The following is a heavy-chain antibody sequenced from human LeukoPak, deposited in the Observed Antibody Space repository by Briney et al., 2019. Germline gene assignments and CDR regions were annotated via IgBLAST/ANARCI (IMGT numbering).Heavy chain of an antibody. CDR2: MSYDGSKI. V-gene: IGHV3-30-3*01. D-gene: IGHD5-12*01. CDR1: GFXLSRYA. J-gene: IGHJ5*02. Sequence: PGRSLRLSCAASGFXLSRYAIHWVRQAPGKGLEWVATMSYDGSKIYYAESVKGRFTISRDNAKNSLYLQMNSLRAEDTAVYYCARAVATIPNWFDLWGQGTLVTVSS. CDR3: ARAVATIPNWFDL.